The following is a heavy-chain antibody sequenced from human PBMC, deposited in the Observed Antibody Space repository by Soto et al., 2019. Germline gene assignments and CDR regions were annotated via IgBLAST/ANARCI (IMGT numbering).Heavy chain of an antibody. V-gene: IGHV1-46*01. D-gene: IGHD1-20*01. J-gene: IGHJ4*02. Sequence: ASVKVSRKASGDASPSYYMHWVRQAPGQGLEXVGXXNXXAXXXXXAXXXQGRVTMTRDTSTGTVYLKLSSLRSEEPAVYYWARGPRYNGTPLAYWGQGSLVTVSS. CDR2: XNXXAXXX. CDR3: ARGPRYNGTPLAY. CDR1: GDASPSYY.